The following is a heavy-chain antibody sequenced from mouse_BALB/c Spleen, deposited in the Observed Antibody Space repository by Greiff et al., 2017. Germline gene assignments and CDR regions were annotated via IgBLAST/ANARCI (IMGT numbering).Heavy chain of an antibody. Sequence: VQLKESGGGLVQPGGSRKLSCAASGFTFSSFGMHWVRQAPEKGLEWVAYISSGSSTIYYADTVKGRFTISRDNPKNTLFLQMTSLRSEDTAMYYCAREGLRPLDYWGQGTTLTVSS. D-gene: IGHD2-4*01. CDR1: GFTFSSFG. V-gene: IGHV5-17*02. CDR3: AREGLRPLDY. J-gene: IGHJ2*01. CDR2: ISSGSSTI.